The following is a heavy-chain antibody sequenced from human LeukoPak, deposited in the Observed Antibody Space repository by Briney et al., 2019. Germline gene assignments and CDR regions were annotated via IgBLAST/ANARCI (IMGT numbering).Heavy chain of an antibody. Sequence: PGGSLRLSCVASGFSFSIYAMSWVRQAPGKGLEWVSCISARGDSTSYADSVKGRFTISRDNSKNTLFLQMNSLRAEDTAVYYCAKLPMYTSGWFPPTKWGQGTLVTVSS. CDR2: ISARGDST. J-gene: IGHJ4*02. D-gene: IGHD6-19*01. CDR3: AKLPMYTSGWFPPTK. CDR1: GFSFSIYA. V-gene: IGHV3-23*01.